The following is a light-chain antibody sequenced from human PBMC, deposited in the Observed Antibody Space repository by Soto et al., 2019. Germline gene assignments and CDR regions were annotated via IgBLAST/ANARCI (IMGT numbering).Light chain of an antibody. CDR2: DTN. V-gene: IGLV7-46*01. J-gene: IGLJ2*01. Sequence: QAVVTQVPSLTVSPGGTVTLTCSSSTGAVTSGHYPFWFQQKPGQAPSTLIYDTNAKHSWTPSRFSGSLLGGKAALTLSGAQPEDEADYFCLLSYSGYMGFGGGTKVTVL. CDR1: TGAVTSGHY. CDR3: LLSYSGYMG.